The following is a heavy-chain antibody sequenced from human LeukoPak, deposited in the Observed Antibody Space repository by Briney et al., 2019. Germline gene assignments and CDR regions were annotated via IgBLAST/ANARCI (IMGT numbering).Heavy chain of an antibody. CDR3: AELGITMIGGV. J-gene: IGHJ6*04. V-gene: IGHV3-23*01. D-gene: IGHD3-10*02. CDR1: GFTFSSYW. Sequence: GGSLRLSCAASGFTFSSYWMSWVRQAPGKGLEWVSGITGSGSTTYYADSVKGRFTISRDNSKNTLYLQMNSLRAEDTAVYYCAELGITMIGGVWGKGTTVTISS. CDR2: ITGSGSTT.